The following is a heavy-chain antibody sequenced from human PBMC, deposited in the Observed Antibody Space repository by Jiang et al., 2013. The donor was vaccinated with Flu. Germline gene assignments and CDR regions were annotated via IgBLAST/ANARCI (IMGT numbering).Heavy chain of an antibody. CDR2: ISWNSGSI. J-gene: IGHJ4*02. V-gene: IGHV3-9*01. Sequence: VQLVESGGGLVQPGRSLRLSCAASGFTFDDYAMHWVRQAPGKGLEWVSGISWNSGSIGYADSVKGRFTISRDNAKNSLYLQMNSLRAEDTALYYCAKGGAVVVAAHFDYWGQGTLVTVSS. CDR3: AKGGAVVVAAHFDY. CDR1: GFTFDDYA. D-gene: IGHD2-15*01.